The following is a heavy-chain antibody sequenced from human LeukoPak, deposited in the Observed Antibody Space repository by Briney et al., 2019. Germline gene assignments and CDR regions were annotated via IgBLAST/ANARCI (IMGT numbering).Heavy chain of an antibody. CDR3: ARDSRSLWVTTVTRGFDY. D-gene: IGHD4-17*01. Sequence: SETLSLTCTVSGGSISSYYWSWIGQPPGKGLEWCGYTYYSGSTNYNPSLKSRVTISEDTSKNQFSLTLSSVTAADTAVDYCARDSRSLWVTTVTRGFDYWGRGSLVTVSS. CDR2: TYYSGST. J-gene: IGHJ4*02. CDR1: GGSISSYY. V-gene: IGHV4-59*01.